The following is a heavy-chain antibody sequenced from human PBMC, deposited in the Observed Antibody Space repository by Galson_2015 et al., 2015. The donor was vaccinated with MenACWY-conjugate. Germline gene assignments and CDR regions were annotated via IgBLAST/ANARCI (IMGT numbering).Heavy chain of an antibody. J-gene: IGHJ6*03. Sequence: SLRLSCAGSGFTFNEFWMSWVRRAPGRGLEWVANINQLGSVKYSVDSVKGRFSISRDNAKNSLSLQMNSLRAEGTAIYYCARDKCGSASACGRDSYNMDVWGKGTTVTVSS. D-gene: IGHD1-26*01. CDR3: ARDKCGSASACGRDSYNMDV. CDR1: GFTFNEFW. V-gene: IGHV3-7*04. CDR2: INQLGSVK.